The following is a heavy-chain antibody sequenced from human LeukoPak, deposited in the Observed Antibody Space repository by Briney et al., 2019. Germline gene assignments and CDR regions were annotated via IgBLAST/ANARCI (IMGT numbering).Heavy chain of an antibody. Sequence: GGSLRLSCAASGFNLRNYWMHWVRQAPGKGLVWISRINIDGSSISYADSMKGRFTISRDNAKNTLYLQMNSLRAEDTAVYYCARDRYDILTGYNPLGAIDIWGQGTMVTASS. CDR1: GFNLRNYW. J-gene: IGHJ3*02. CDR2: INIDGSSI. D-gene: IGHD3-9*01. V-gene: IGHV3-74*01. CDR3: ARDRYDILTGYNPLGAIDI.